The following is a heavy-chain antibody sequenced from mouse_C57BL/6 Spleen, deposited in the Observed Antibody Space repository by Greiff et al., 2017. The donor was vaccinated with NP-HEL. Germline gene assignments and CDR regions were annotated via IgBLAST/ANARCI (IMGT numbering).Heavy chain of an antibody. CDR2: IYPRSGNT. V-gene: IGHV1-81*01. CDR3: ARRSPYAMDY. CDR1: GYTFTSYG. J-gene: IGHJ4*01. Sequence: QVQLQQSGAELARPGASVKLSCKASGYTFTSYGISWVKQRTGQGLEWIGEIYPRSGNTYYNEKFKGKATLTADKSSSTAYMELRSLTSEDSAVYFCARRSPYAMDYWGQGTSVTVSS.